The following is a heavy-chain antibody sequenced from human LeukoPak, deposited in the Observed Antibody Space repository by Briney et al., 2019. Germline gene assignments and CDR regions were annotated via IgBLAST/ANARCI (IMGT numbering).Heavy chain of an antibody. J-gene: IGHJ4*02. CDR1: GFTFSSYA. Sequence: GKSLRLSCAASGFTFSSYAMSWVRQAPGKGLEWVSGISGRGDNTPYADSVKGRFTISRDNSKNTLYLQMNSLRAEDTAVYYCAKRPRWLQFHYWGQGTLVTVSS. CDR2: ISGRGDNT. CDR3: AKRPRWLQFHY. D-gene: IGHD5-24*01. V-gene: IGHV3-23*01.